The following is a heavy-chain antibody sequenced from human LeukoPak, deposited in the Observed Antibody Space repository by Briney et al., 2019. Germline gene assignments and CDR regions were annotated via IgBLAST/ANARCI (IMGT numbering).Heavy chain of an antibody. Sequence: SQTLSLTCAISGDSVSSNSAAWNWIRQSPSRGLEWLGRTYSRSKLYNDYAVSVKSRITLNPDTSKNQFSLQLNSVTPQDTAVYYCARGTSSGWYYSFDYGGQGTLVTVSS. J-gene: IGHJ4*02. CDR3: ARGTSSGWYYSFDY. V-gene: IGHV6-1*01. D-gene: IGHD6-19*01. CDR2: TYSRSKLYN. CDR1: GDSVSSNSAA.